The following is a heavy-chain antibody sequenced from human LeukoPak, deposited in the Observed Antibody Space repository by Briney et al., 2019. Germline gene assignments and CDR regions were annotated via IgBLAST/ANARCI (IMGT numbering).Heavy chain of an antibody. CDR3: ARDKTYYDSSGIFDY. CDR2: INPNSGGT. D-gene: IGHD3-22*01. CDR1: GYTFTGYY. Sequence: GASVKVSCKASGYTFTGYYMHWVRQAPGQGLEWMGWINPNSGGTNYAQKFQGRVTMTRDTSISTAYMELSRLRSDDTAVYYCARDKTYYDSSGIFDYWGQGTLVTVSS. V-gene: IGHV1-2*02. J-gene: IGHJ4*02.